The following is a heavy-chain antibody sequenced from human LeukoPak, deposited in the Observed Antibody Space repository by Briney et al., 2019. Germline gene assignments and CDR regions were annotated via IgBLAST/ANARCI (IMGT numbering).Heavy chain of an antibody. CDR3: ASSRFWSGFTVNY. D-gene: IGHD3-3*01. V-gene: IGHV3-53*01. Sequence: GGSLRLSCAASGSGFTVRSNYMSWARQAPGKGLEWVSVIYTGGSTYYADSVKGRFTISRDNSKNTLYLQMNSLRAEDTAVYYCASSRFWSGFTVNYWGQGTLVTVSS. CDR1: GSGFTVRSNY. J-gene: IGHJ4*02. CDR2: IYTGGST.